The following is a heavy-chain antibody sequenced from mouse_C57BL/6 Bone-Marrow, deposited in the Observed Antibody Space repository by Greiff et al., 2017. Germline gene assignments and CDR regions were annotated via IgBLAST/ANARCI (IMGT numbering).Heavy chain of an antibody. Sequence: VMLVESGPGLVAPSQSLSITCTVSGFSLTSSGVHWVRQPPGKGLAWLGVIWAGGTTNYNSALMSRLSINKDNSKSQVFLKMNSLQTDDTAMYYCARDPSSLITRRAVDYWGQGTSVTVSS. CDR1: GFSLTSSG. CDR2: IWAGGTT. CDR3: ARDPSSLITRRAVDY. J-gene: IGHJ4*01. V-gene: IGHV2-9*02. D-gene: IGHD2-4*01.